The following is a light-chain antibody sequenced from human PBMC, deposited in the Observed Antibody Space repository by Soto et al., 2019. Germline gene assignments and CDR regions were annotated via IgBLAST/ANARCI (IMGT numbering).Light chain of an antibody. J-gene: IGKJ1*01. Sequence: DIQMTQSPSTLSASVGDRVTITCRASQRISSWFAWYQQKPGKAPKLLIYDASSLESGVPSRFIGSGSGTEFTLTISSLQPYDFANYYCQQYNSYQLTVGQGTNAEI. CDR2: DAS. V-gene: IGKV1-5*01. CDR1: QRISSW. CDR3: QQYNSYQLT.